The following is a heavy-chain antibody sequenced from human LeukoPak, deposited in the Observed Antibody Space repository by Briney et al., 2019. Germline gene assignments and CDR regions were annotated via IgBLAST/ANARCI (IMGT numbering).Heavy chain of an antibody. V-gene: IGHV4-34*01. CDR3: ARGKRWLQYRYYFDY. D-gene: IGHD5-24*01. CDR1: GGSFSGYY. CDR2: INHSGST. J-gene: IGHJ4*02. Sequence: SETLSLTCAVYGGSFSGYYWSWIRQPPGKGLEWIGEINHSGSTNYNPSLKSRVTISVDTSKNQFSLKLSSVTAADTAVYYCARGKRWLQYRYYFDYWGQGTLVTVSS.